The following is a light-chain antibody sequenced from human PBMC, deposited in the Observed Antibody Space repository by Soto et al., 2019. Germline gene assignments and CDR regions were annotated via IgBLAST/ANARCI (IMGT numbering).Light chain of an antibody. Sequence: EIVLTQSPGTLSLSPGERATLSCRASQSVSSSYLAWYQQKPGQAPRLLIYGASSRATGIPDRFSGSGSGTDFTLTISRLETEDFAVYYCQQYGSSPPITFVQGTRLEIK. V-gene: IGKV3-20*01. CDR1: QSVSSSY. CDR3: QQYGSSPPIT. CDR2: GAS. J-gene: IGKJ5*01.